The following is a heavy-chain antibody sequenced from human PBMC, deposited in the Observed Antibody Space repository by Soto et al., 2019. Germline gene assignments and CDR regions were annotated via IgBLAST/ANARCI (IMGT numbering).Heavy chain of an antibody. CDR3: LTVPIKSWPYDY. CDR2: IKSQSDGGAT. J-gene: IGHJ4*02. CDR1: GVRFSNSW. V-gene: IGHV3-15*01. Sequence: PCGSMRLSCAACGVRFSNSWMSWSLQSTGKGLEWVARIKSQSDGGATEYAAVVKGRFTISRDDSNNAVYLQMDSLTSDDTVVYYCLTVPIKSWPYDYWGKGSPVPGSS.